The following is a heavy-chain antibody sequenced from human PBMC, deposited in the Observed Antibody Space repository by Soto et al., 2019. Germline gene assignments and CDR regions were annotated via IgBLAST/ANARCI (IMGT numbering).Heavy chain of an antibody. J-gene: IGHJ3*02. Sequence: AASGFILSNYTMNWVRQAPGKGLEWVASISGSSTYIYYADSVKGRFAISRDNAKNSLYLQMNSLRVEDTAVYYCARDRCSGGSCYRTYAFDIWGQGTLVTVSS. CDR1: GFILSNYT. CDR3: ARDRCSGGSCYRTYAFDI. CDR2: ISGSSTYI. D-gene: IGHD2-15*01. V-gene: IGHV3-21*06.